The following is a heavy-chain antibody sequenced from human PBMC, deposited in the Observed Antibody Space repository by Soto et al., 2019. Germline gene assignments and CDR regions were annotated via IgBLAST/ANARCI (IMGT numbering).Heavy chain of an antibody. J-gene: IGHJ5*02. CDR2: IKSKTDGGTT. Sequence: SVSNAWMNWVRPAPGKGLEWVGRIKSKTDGGTTDYAAPVKGRFTISRDDSKNTLYLQMNSLKTEDTAVYYCTTDVVVVAATFNWFDPWGQGTLVTVSS. CDR1: SVSNAW. V-gene: IGHV3-15*07. D-gene: IGHD2-15*01. CDR3: TTDVVVVAATFNWFDP.